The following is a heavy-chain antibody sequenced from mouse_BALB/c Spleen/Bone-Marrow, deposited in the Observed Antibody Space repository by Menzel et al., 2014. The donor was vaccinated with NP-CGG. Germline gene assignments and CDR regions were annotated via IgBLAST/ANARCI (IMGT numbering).Heavy chain of an antibody. CDR1: GYTFTDNW. CDR3: ARGGHDSSLDY. V-gene: IGHV1-69*01. CDR2: IDTSDSYT. Sequence: QVQLQQPGAELGMPGASVKMSCKASGYTFTDNWIYWVKQRPGQGLEWIGAIDTSDSYTNYNQKFMGKASLTVDASSSTAYMQVSSLTSDDSAVYYCARGGHDSSLDYWGQGTSVTVSS. J-gene: IGHJ4*01. D-gene: IGHD2-4*01.